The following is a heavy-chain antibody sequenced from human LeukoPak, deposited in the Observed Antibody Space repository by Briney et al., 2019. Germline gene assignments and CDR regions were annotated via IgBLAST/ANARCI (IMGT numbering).Heavy chain of an antibody. CDR2: IYHSGST. J-gene: IGHJ1*01. D-gene: IGHD6-6*01. CDR3: AIGGAARLHFQN. Sequence: PSETLSLTCAVSGGSISSGGYSWSWIRQPPGKGLEWIGYIYHSGSTYYNPSLKSRVTISVDRSKNQFSLNLNSVTAADTAVYYCAIGGAARLHFQNWGQGTLVTVSS. CDR1: GGSISSGGYS. V-gene: IGHV4-30-2*02.